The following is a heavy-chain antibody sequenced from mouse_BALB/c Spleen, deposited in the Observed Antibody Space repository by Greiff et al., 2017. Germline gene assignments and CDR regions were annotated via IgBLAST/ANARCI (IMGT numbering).Heavy chain of an antibody. V-gene: IGHV3-6*02. J-gene: IGHJ2*01. D-gene: IGHD4-1*01. Sequence: ESGPGLVKPSQSLSLTCSVTGYSITSGYYWNWIRQFPGNKLEWMGYISYDGSNNSNPSLKNRISITRDTSKNQFFLKLNSVTTEDTATYYCASTGNFDYWGQGTTLTVSS. CDR3: ASTGNFDY. CDR1: GYSITSGYY. CDR2: ISYDGSN.